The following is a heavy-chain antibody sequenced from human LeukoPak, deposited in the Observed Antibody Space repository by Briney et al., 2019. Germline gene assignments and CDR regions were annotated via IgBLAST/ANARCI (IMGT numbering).Heavy chain of an antibody. CDR3: ARGPEGGGI. CDR1: GGTFSSYA. J-gene: IGHJ4*02. Sequence: SVKVSCKASGGTFSSYAISWVRQAPGQGLEWMGRIIPIFGIANYAQKFQGSVTITADKSTSTAYMELSSLRSEDTAVYYCARGPEGGGIWGQGTLVTVSS. D-gene: IGHD3-16*01. V-gene: IGHV1-69*04. CDR2: IIPIFGIA.